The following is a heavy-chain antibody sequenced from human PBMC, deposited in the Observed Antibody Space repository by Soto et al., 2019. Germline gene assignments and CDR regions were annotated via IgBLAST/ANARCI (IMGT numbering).Heavy chain of an antibody. CDR2: ISSDVVNY. J-gene: IGHJ4*02. Sequence: QVQLVESGGGVVQPGRSLRLSCAASGFTFSSFAMHWVRQAPGKGLEWLAVISSDVVNYYYAESVKGRFTISRDNSKNTLYLQRNSLKNEDTAVYYCARGGAWTPEGLGYWGQGNLVTVSS. CDR3: ARGGAWTPEGLGY. CDR1: GFTFSSFA. V-gene: IGHV3-30-3*01. D-gene: IGHD1-26*01.